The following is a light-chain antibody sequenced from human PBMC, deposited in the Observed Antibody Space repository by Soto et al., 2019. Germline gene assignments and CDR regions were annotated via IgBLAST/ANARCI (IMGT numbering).Light chain of an antibody. J-gene: IGLJ3*02. Sequence: QSVLTQSPSTSATPGQGVSISCSGGGSNIGTFYVSWYQHVPGTAPRLLIYANNQRPSGVPNRVSGSKSGTSGSLAISGLQSEDEADYYCAALDDTLNGWVFGGGTKLTVL. CDR2: ANN. V-gene: IGLV1-47*02. CDR3: AALDDTLNGWV. CDR1: GSNIGTFY.